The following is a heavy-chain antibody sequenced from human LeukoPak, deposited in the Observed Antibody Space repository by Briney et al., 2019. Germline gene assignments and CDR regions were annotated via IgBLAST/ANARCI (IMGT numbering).Heavy chain of an antibody. J-gene: IGHJ3*02. CDR3: ARPYNSGWYGSFDI. Sequence: SETLSLTCTVSGGSISTYYWSWIRQPPGKGLEWIGYIYYSGSTNYNPSLKSRVTISVDTSKNQFSLKLSSVTAADTAVYYCARPYNSGWYGSFDIWGQGTMVTVSS. CDR2: IYYSGST. D-gene: IGHD6-19*01. V-gene: IGHV4-59*08. CDR1: GGSISTYY.